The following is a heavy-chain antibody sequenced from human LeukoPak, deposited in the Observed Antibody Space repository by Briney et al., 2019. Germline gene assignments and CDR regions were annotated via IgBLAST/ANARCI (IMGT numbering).Heavy chain of an antibody. Sequence: PGGSLRLSCAASGYPFSITAMSWVRQAPGKGLEWVAALSGSSSHTKYADSVEGRFTISRDNSKTMLFLEMNSLRVEDTAIYYCAKEESSGWLGYFQDWGQGTLVTVSS. V-gene: IGHV3-23*01. CDR1: GYPFSITA. CDR3: AKEESSGWLGYFQD. D-gene: IGHD6-19*01. J-gene: IGHJ1*01. CDR2: LSGSSSHT.